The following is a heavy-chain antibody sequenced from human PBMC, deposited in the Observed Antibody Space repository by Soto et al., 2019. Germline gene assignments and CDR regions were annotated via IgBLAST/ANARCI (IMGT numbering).Heavy chain of an antibody. J-gene: IGHJ6*02. D-gene: IGHD3-3*01. CDR3: AKGPTVFGAVISFDYYYGMYV. CDR2: ISGSGAGT. Sequence: GGSLRLSCTASGFTFSTSAMSWVRQAPGRGLEWVSGISGSGAGTYYADSVKGRFTISGDNSKNTLYLQMSGLRAEDAALYYCAKGPTVFGAVISFDYYYGMYVWGQGTPVTVSS. CDR1: GFTFSTSA. V-gene: IGHV3-23*01.